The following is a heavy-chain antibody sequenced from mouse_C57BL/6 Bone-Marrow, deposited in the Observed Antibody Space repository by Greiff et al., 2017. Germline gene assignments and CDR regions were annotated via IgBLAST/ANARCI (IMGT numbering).Heavy chain of an antibody. CDR1: GYTFTDYN. CDR3: AREKDGSSPWYFDV. Sequence: VQLQQSGPELVKPGASVKIPCKASGYTFTDYNMDWVKQSHGKSLEWIGDINPNNGGTIYNQKFKGKATLTVDKSSSTAYMELRSLTSEDTAVYYCAREKDGSSPWYFDVWGTGTTVTVSS. CDR2: INPNNGGT. J-gene: IGHJ1*03. V-gene: IGHV1-18*01. D-gene: IGHD1-1*01.